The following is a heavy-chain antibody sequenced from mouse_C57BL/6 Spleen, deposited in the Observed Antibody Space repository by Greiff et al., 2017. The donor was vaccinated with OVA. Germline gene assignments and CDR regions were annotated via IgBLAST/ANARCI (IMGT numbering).Heavy chain of an antibody. CDR1: GYTFTSYW. CDR2: IDPSDSYT. V-gene: IGHV1-69*01. D-gene: IGHD1-1*01. J-gene: IGHJ4*01. CDR3: ARGDYYGSSFYYYAMDY. Sequence: QVQLQQPGAELVMPGASVKLSCKASGYTFTSYWMHWVKQRPGQGLEWIGEIDPSDSYTNYNQKFKGKSTLTVDKSSSTAYMQLSSLTSEDSAVYYCARGDYYGSSFYYYAMDYWGQGTSVTVSS.